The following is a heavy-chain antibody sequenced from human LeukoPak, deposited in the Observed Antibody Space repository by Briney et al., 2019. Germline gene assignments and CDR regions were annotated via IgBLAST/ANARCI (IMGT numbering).Heavy chain of an antibody. J-gene: IGHJ4*02. Sequence: GESLKISCKGSGYSFTNYWIGWVRQMPGKGLEWMGIIYPGDSDTRYSPSFQGQVSISAEKSISTAYLQWSSLKASDTALYYCASRKKGMASAGFDYWGQGTLVTVSS. CDR1: GYSFTNYW. CDR3: ASRKKGMASAGFDY. D-gene: IGHD5-24*01. V-gene: IGHV5-51*03. CDR2: IYPGDSDT.